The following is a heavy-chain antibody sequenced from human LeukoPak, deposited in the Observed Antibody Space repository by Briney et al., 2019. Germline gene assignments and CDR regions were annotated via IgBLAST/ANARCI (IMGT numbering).Heavy chain of an antibody. CDR1: GGSISNFY. J-gene: IGHJ3*02. CDR3: ARAGRWEGRPHAFDI. CDR2: IYPRGS. V-gene: IGHV4-4*07. D-gene: IGHD1-26*01. Sequence: PSETLSLTCTVSGGSISNFYLSWIRQAAGKGLEWIGRIYPRGSDYNPSLKSRVTISVDTSKSQFSLKLSSVTAADTAVYYCARAGRWEGRPHAFDIWGQGTMVTVSS.